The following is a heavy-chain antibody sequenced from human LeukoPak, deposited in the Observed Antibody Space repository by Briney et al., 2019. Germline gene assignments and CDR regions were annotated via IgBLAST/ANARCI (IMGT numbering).Heavy chain of an antibody. Sequence: SQTLSLTCTVSGGSISSGGYYWSWIRQHPGKGLEWIGYIYYSGSTYYNPSLKSRVTISVDTSKNQFSLKLSSVTAADTAVYYCARHSWSMQLAIDYWGQGTLVTVSS. CDR1: GGSISSGGYY. CDR3: ARHSWSMQLAIDY. V-gene: IGHV4-31*03. D-gene: IGHD6-13*01. J-gene: IGHJ4*02. CDR2: IYYSGST.